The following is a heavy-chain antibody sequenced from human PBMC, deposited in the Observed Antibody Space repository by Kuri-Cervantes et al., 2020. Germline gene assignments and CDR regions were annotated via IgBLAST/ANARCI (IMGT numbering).Heavy chain of an antibody. Sequence: GESLKISCAASGFTFSSYSMNWVRQAPGKGLEWVPSISSSSSYIYYADSVKGRFTISRDNAKNSLYLQMNSLRAEDTAVYYCASPSKDTRQWLVRGATAEYFQHWGQGTLVTVSS. J-gene: IGHJ1*01. CDR3: ASPSKDTRQWLVRGATAEYFQH. CDR1: GFTFSSYS. D-gene: IGHD6-19*01. V-gene: IGHV3-21*04. CDR2: ISSSSSYI.